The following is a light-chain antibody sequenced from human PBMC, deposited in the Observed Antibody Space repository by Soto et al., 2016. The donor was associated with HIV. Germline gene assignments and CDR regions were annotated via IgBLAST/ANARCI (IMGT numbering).Light chain of an antibody. Sequence: DIQLTQSPPFVSASVGDRVTITCRASQDITTWLAWYQQKPGKPPNLLIYKASNLQNGVPSRFSGSGSGTEFTLSINSLQPDDFATYYCQQFGNKPYTFGQGTKLEIK. V-gene: IGKV1-5*03. CDR2: KAS. J-gene: IGKJ2*01. CDR3: QQFGNKPYT. CDR1: QDITTW.